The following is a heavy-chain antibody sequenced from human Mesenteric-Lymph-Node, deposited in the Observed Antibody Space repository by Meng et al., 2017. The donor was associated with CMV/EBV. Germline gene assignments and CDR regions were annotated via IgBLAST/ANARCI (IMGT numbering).Heavy chain of an antibody. J-gene: IGHJ6*02. CDR1: GYTFTSYG. Sequence: ASVKVSCKASGYTFTSYGISWVRQAPGQGLEWMGWISAYNGNTNYAQKLQGRVTMTTDTSTSTAYMELRGLRSDDTAVYYCARDLGTPQWVVYYYYAMDVWGQGTTVTVSS. CDR2: ISAYNGNT. V-gene: IGHV1-18*01. D-gene: IGHD6-19*01. CDR3: ARDLGTPQWVVYYYYAMDV.